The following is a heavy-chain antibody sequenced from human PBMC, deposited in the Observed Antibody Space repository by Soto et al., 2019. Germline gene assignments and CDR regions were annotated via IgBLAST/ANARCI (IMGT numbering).Heavy chain of an antibody. J-gene: IGHJ6*03. CDR1: GYTFTSYG. V-gene: IGHV1-18*01. CDR2: ISRYNGDT. D-gene: IGHD4-17*01. CDR3: ASHRSTVDFYYYMDV. Sequence: ASVKVSCKASGYTFTSYGITWVRQAPGQGLEWMGWISRYNGDTKYAQKLQGRVTMTTDTSTNTAYMELRSLRSDDTAVYYCASHRSTVDFYYYMDVWGNGTTVTVSS.